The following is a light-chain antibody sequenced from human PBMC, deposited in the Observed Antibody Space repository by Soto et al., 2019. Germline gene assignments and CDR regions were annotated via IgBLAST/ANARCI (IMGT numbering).Light chain of an antibody. CDR3: AAWDDSLGWV. CDR2: SNN. Sequence: QPVLTQPPSASGTPGQRVTISCSGSSSNIGSNTVNWYQQLPGTAPKLLIYSNNQRPSGVPDRFSGSKSGTSASLAISGLQSEDEADYYCAAWDDSLGWVFGGGTKVTVL. J-gene: IGLJ3*02. CDR1: SSNIGSNT. V-gene: IGLV1-44*01.